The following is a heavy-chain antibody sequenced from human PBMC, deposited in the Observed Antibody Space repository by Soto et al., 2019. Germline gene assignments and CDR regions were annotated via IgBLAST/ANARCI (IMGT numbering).Heavy chain of an antibody. J-gene: IGHJ2*01. CDR2: ISHTGSS. D-gene: IGHD4-17*01. CDR3: ARLMGFTVTTYNRGFDL. CDR1: GGSVSTNSYS. V-gene: IGHV4-61*01. Sequence: SETLSLTCTVSGGSVSTNSYSWFWIRQSPGKALEWIGWISHTGSSNYNPSFKNRVTISINTTENQFSLSLRSVTAADTALYYCARLMGFTVTTYNRGFDLWGRGTLVTVSS.